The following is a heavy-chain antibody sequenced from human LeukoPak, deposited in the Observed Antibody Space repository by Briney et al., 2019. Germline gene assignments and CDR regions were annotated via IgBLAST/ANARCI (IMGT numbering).Heavy chain of an antibody. CDR1: GFTFSNYW. D-gene: IGHD5-24*01. Sequence: GGSLRLSCAASGFTFSNYWMTWVRQAPGKGLEWVANIKQGGSEKYYVDSVKGRFTISRDNAKNSLYLQMNSLRAEDTAVYYCARDPPRWLQLPLLWGQGTLVTVSS. V-gene: IGHV3-7*01. CDR2: IKQGGSEK. J-gene: IGHJ4*02. CDR3: ARDPPRWLQLPLL.